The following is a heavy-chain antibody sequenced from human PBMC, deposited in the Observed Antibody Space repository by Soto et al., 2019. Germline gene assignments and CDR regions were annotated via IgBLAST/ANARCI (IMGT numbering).Heavy chain of an antibody. Sequence: SETLSLTCAVYGGSFSGYYWSWIRQPPGKGLEWIGEINHSGSTNYNPSLKSRVTISVDTSKNQFSLKLSSVTAADTAVYYCARDPAVRGVTRVYSANYNYYGMDVWGQGTTVTVSS. V-gene: IGHV4-34*01. CDR1: GGSFSGYY. CDR3: ARDPAVRGVTRVYSANYNYYGMDV. D-gene: IGHD3-10*01. CDR2: INHSGST. J-gene: IGHJ6*02.